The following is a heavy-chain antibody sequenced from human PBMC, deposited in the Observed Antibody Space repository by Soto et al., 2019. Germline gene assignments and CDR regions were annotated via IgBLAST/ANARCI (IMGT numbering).Heavy chain of an antibody. V-gene: IGHV1-69*02. J-gene: IGHJ3*02. CDR1: GGTFSSYT. CDR2: IIPILGIA. CDR3: ARPVVVVVAATPGFDAFDI. Sequence: QVQLVQSGAEVKKPGSSVKVSCKASGGTFSSYTISWVRQAPGQGLEWMGRIIPILGIANYAQKFQGRVTITADKSTSTAYMELSSLRSEDTAVYYCARPVVVVVAATPGFDAFDIWGQGTMVTVSS. D-gene: IGHD2-15*01.